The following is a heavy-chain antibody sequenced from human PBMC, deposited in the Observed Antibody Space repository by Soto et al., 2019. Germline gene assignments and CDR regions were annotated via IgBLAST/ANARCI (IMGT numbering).Heavy chain of an antibody. CDR2: ISRSGDTT. J-gene: IGHJ6*02. V-gene: IGHV3-23*01. CDR1: GFTFSNYA. CDR3: AKDRDGAAAGPTKFYGMDV. Sequence: GGSLRLSCAASGFTFSNYAMSWVRQAPGKGLEWVSAISRSGDTTYYADSVRGRFTISRDNSKNTLYLQMNSLRAEDTAVYYCAKDRDGAAAGPTKFYGMDVWGQGTTVTVSS. D-gene: IGHD6-13*01.